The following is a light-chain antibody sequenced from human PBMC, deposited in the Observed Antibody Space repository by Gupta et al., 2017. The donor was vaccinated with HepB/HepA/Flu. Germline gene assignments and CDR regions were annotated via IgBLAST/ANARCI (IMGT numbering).Light chain of an antibody. Sequence: QSALTQPASVSGSPGQSITISCTGTSSDVGSHNSVSWYQQHPGKAHKFLIYDVSNRTAGVSDRFSGSKSGNTAALTVSGRQAEDDAYYYCCAYADSYTYVFGTGTKGTVL. J-gene: IGLJ1*01. CDR2: DVS. V-gene: IGLV2-14*03. CDR1: SSDVGSHNS. CDR3: CAYADSYTYV.